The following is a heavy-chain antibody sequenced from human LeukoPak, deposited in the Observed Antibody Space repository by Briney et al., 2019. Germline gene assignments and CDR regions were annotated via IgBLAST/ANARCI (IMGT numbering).Heavy chain of an antibody. CDR1: GFTFTGHT. CDR3: AKDPNPFYDFWSGYK. CDR2: IGGRDDRT. Sequence: GGSLRLSCAASGFTFTGHTMTWLRQAPGKGLEGGSIIGGRDDRTYYAGSVQGRFTISRDNSKNILYLQMNSLRAEDTAVYYCAKDPNPFYDFWSGYKWGQGTLVTVSS. D-gene: IGHD3-3*01. J-gene: IGHJ4*02. V-gene: IGHV3-23*01.